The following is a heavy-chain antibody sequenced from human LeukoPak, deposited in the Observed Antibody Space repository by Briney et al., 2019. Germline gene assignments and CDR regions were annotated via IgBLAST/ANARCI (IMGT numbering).Heavy chain of an antibody. CDR1: GGSISSGDYY. CDR2: IYYSGST. J-gene: IGHJ3*02. CDR3: ARFGDGYCSSTSCSDAFDI. V-gene: IGHV4-30-4*08. Sequence: QPLETLSLTCTVSGGSISSGDYYWSWIRQPPGKGLEWIGYIYYSGSTYYNPSLKSRVTISVDTSKNQFSLKLSSVTAADTAVYYCARFGDGYCSSTSCSDAFDIWGQGTMVTVSS. D-gene: IGHD2-2*01.